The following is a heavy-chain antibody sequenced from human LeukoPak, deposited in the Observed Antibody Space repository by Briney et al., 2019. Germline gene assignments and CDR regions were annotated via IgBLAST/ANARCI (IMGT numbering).Heavy chain of an antibody. J-gene: IGHJ4*02. V-gene: IGHV3-7*05. CDR3: ARYTRPIDY. CDR2: IKADGSGA. D-gene: IGHD6-13*01. CDR1: GFTFSSPW. Sequence: PGGSLRLSCAASGFTFSSPWMSWVRQAPGKGLEWVATIKADGSGAYYVDSVKGRFTISRDNAKNSPYLQMNSLRAEDTAVYFCARYTRPIDYWGQGTLVTVSS.